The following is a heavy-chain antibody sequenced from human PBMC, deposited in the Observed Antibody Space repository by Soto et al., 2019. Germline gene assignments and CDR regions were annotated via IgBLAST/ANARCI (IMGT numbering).Heavy chain of an antibody. CDR2: IIPIFGTA. CDR1: GGTFSSYA. V-gene: IGHV1-69*13. CDR3: ASNSGYDGGGLYYYGMDV. Sequence: SGKVSCKASGGTFSSYAISWVRQAPGQGLEWMGGIIPIFGTANYAQKFQGRVTITADESTSTAYMELSSLRSEATAVYYCASNSGYDGGGLYYYGMDVWGQGTTVTVSS. J-gene: IGHJ6*02. D-gene: IGHD5-12*01.